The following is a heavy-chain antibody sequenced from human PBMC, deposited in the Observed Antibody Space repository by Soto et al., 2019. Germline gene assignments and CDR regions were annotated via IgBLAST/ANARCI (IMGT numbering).Heavy chain of an antibody. CDR1: GDSVSSNSAA. V-gene: IGHV6-1*01. Sequence: SQTLSLTCAISGDSVSSNSAAWNWIRQSPSRGLEWLGRTYYRSKWYNDYAVSVKSRITINPDTSKNQFSLQLNSVTPEDTAVYYCAGGPVGYCSGGSCEHFDYWGQGTLVTVSA. CDR3: AGGPVGYCSGGSCEHFDY. CDR2: TYYRSKWYN. J-gene: IGHJ4*02. D-gene: IGHD2-15*01.